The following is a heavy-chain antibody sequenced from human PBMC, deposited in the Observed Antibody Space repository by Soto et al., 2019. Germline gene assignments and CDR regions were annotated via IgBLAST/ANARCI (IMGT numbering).Heavy chain of an antibody. CDR1: GGSISSYY. Sequence: SETLSLTCTVSGGSISSYYWNWIRQPPGRGLEWIGYIYYTGSTNYNPSLKSRVTISIDTSRNQFSLKLSSVTAADTAVYYCAREFSNSPEAFDSWGQGSLVTVSS. V-gene: IGHV4-59*01. D-gene: IGHD6-6*01. J-gene: IGHJ4*02. CDR3: AREFSNSPEAFDS. CDR2: IYYTGST.